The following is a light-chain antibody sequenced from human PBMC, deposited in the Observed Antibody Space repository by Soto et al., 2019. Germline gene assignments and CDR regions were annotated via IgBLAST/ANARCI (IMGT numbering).Light chain of an antibody. CDR3: QQYDSSPWT. CDR1: QSVSSSF. J-gene: IGKJ1*01. CDR2: GAS. V-gene: IGKV3-20*01. Sequence: IVLTQSPGTLSLSPGERATLSCRASQSVSSSFLAWYQQKSGQAPRLLIYGASTRATGIPDRFSGSGSGTDFTLTISRLEPEDFAVYYCQQYDSSPWTFGQGTKVEIK.